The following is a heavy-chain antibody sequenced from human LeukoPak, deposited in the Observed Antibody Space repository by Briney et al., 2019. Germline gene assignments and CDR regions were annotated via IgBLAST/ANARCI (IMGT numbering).Heavy chain of an antibody. CDR2: ISGSSSDI. D-gene: IGHD6-13*01. CDR3: ANVAAAGILYYFDY. J-gene: IGHJ4*02. CDR1: EFTFRSYS. Sequence: GGSLRLSCAGSEFTFRSYSMHWVRQAPGKGLEWVSSISGSSSDIYYADSVKGRFTISRDNSKNTLYLQMNSLRGEDTAVYYCANVAAAGILYYFDYWGQGTLVTVSS. V-gene: IGHV3-21*04.